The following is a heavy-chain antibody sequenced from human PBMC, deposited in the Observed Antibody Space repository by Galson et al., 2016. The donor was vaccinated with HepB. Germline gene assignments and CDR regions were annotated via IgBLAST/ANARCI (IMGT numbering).Heavy chain of an antibody. V-gene: IGHV5-51*01. J-gene: IGHJ4*02. CDR2: IYPGDSDT. CDR3: VRLPEVTVFGIVIKERPAEY. CDR1: GYSFAKYW. Sequence: QSGAEVKRPGESLKISCQGFGYSFAKYWIVWVRQMPGKGLEWMGIIYPGDSDTTYSPSFQGQVTISADKSISTAYLQWSSLKASDTAMYYCVRLPEVTVFGIVIKERPAEYWGQGTLVTVSS. D-gene: IGHD3-3*01.